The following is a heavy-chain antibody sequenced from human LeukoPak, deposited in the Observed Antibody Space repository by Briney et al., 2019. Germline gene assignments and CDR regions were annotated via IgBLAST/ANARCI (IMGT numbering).Heavy chain of an antibody. CDR1: GFTFSSYS. D-gene: IGHD3-9*01. CDR3: ARVLGYYDILTGYYSGWYYYYYMDV. J-gene: IGHJ6*03. CDR2: IYSGGST. V-gene: IGHV3-53*01. Sequence: GGSLRLSCAASGFTFSSYSMNWVRQAPGKGLEWVSVIYSGGSTYYADSVKGRFTISRDNSKNTLYLQMNSLRAEDTAVYYCARVLGYYDILTGYYSGWYYYYYMDVWGKGTTVTISS.